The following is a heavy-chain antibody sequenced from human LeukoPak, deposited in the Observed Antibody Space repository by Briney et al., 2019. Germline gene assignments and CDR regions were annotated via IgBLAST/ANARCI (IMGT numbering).Heavy chain of an antibody. D-gene: IGHD5-24*01. V-gene: IGHV4-59*08. CDR3: ARLYLPATRFDY. CDR2: VYYSGST. J-gene: IGHJ4*02. Sequence: SETLSLTCTVSGDSISNYYWSWIRQPPGKGLEWIGYVYYSGSTNYNPSLKSRVTISVDTSKNQFSLKLTSVTAADTAVYYCARLYLPATRFDYWGQGTLVTVSS. CDR1: GDSISNYY.